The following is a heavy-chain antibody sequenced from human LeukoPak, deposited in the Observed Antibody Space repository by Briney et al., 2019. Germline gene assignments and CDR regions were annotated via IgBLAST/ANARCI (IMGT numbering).Heavy chain of an antibody. CDR3: ARGTMTTLHGTDY. CDR1: GFTFSTYA. D-gene: IGHD4-17*01. CDR2: IWHDGSNK. Sequence: GGFLRLSCASSGFTFSTYAMHWVRQAPGKGLEWVALIWHDGSNKYYGDSVKGRFTISRDNSKNTLYLQMNNLRAEDTAVYYCARGTMTTLHGTDYWGQGTLVTVSS. J-gene: IGHJ4*02. V-gene: IGHV3-33*01.